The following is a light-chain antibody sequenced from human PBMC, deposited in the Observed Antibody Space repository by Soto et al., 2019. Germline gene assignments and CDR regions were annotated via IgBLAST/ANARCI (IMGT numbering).Light chain of an antibody. CDR2: GAS. V-gene: IGKV3-15*01. CDR1: QSVSIN. Sequence: EIVMTQSPATLSVSPGERATLSCRASQSVSINLAWYQQKPGQAPRLLIYGASSRATGIPARFSGSGSGTEFTLTISSLQPEDSAVYFCQQYSNWPRTFGQGTKVEIK. J-gene: IGKJ1*01. CDR3: QQYSNWPRT.